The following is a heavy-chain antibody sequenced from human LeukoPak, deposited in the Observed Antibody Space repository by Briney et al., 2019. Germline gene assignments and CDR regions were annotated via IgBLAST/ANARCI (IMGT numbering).Heavy chain of an antibody. Sequence: PSETLSLTCIVSGASISSYYWSWIRQPPGQGLEWIGYIYTDGSTKYNPSLKSRVTISMDTSENQISLKLRSVTAADTAVYYCAKKRWGSGSLDPWGPGTLVTVSS. J-gene: IGHJ5*02. CDR2: IYTDGST. V-gene: IGHV4-4*08. CDR1: GASISSYY. D-gene: IGHD3-10*01. CDR3: AKKRWGSGSLDP.